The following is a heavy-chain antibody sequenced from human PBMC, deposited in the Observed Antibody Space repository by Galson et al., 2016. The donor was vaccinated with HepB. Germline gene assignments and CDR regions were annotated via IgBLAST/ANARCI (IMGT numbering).Heavy chain of an antibody. J-gene: IGHJ5*02. CDR2: INSDGTIS. D-gene: IGHD4-23*01. CDR3: VRDHSVVPTTAYNWFDP. V-gene: IGHV3-74*01. Sequence: SLRLSCAASGFAFSSHWMHWVRQDLGKGLVWVSRINSDGTISNYADSVKGRFTISRDNAKNTLYLQMNSLRAEDPAVYLCVRDHSVVPTTAYNWFDPWGRGTLVTVSS. CDR1: GFAFSSHW.